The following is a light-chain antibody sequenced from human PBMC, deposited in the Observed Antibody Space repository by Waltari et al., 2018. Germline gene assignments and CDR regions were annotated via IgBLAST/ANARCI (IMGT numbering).Light chain of an antibody. CDR1: QDISSY. J-gene: IGKJ1*01. Sequence: DIQLTQSPSFLSASVGDRVTITCRASQDISSYLAWYQQKPGKAPKPLIYAASSLQSGVPPRFSGSGSGSEFTLTISSLQPEDIATYYCQQLNSYPRTFGQGTRVEIK. CDR2: AAS. CDR3: QQLNSYPRT. V-gene: IGKV1-9*01.